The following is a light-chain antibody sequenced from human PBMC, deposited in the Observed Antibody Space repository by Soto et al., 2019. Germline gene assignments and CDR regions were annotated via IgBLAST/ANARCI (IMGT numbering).Light chain of an antibody. Sequence: EIVLTQSPATLSLSPGERATLSCRASQSISNYLAWYQQKPGQAPRLLIYGASTRAAGIPASFSGSASGTEFTLTISSLQSEDFGVYYCQHYNRWPLTFGGGTKVDIK. CDR3: QHYNRWPLT. CDR1: QSISNY. CDR2: GAS. V-gene: IGKV3-15*01. J-gene: IGKJ4*01.